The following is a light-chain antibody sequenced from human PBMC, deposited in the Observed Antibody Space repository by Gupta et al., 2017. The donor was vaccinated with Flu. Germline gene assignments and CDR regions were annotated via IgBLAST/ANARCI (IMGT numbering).Light chain of an antibody. V-gene: IGLV7-43*01. CDR2: TTT. J-gene: IGLJ3*02. CDR1: TGAVTSGFH. Sequence: QTVVTQEPSLTVSPGGTVTLTSASSTGAVTSGFHPNWFQQKPVQAPRSLIYTTTNMPSWPPARFSGSLLGGKAALTLSCVQPEDEADYYCLPSSGGAWVYGGGTKLTVL. CDR3: LPSSGGAWV.